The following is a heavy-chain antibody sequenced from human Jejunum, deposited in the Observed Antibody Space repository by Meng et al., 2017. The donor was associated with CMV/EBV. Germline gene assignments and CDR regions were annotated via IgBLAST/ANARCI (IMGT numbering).Heavy chain of an antibody. Sequence: TFSSYGVSWVRQVPGQGLEWMGGTIPIFGTANYAQKFQGRVTIIADKSTSTAYMDLTSLRSEDTAIYYCARTTPRLAAAGLNYFDYWGQGTLVTVSS. J-gene: IGHJ4*02. D-gene: IGHD6-13*01. CDR1: TFSSYG. V-gene: IGHV1-69*06. CDR2: TIPIFGTA. CDR3: ARTTPRLAAAGLNYFDY.